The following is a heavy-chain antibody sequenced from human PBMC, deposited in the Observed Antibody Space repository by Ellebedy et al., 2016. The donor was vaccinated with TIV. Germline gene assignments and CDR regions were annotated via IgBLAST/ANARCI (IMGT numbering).Heavy chain of an antibody. Sequence: GESLKISCAASGFTFSKYWMHWVRQAPGKGQVWVSRINSDGSSTSYADSVKGRFTISRDNAKNTLYLQMNSLRAEDTAVYYCARAGSSGWEAYFDLWGRGTLVTVSS. D-gene: IGHD6-19*01. V-gene: IGHV3-74*01. CDR3: ARAGSSGWEAYFDL. CDR1: GFTFSKYW. CDR2: INSDGSST. J-gene: IGHJ2*01.